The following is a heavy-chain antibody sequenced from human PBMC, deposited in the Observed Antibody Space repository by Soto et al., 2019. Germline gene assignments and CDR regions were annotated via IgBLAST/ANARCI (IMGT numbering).Heavy chain of an antibody. V-gene: IGHV5-10-1*01. Sequence: GESLKISCKGPGYSFAGYWITWVRQKPGKGLEWMGRIDPRDSQTYYSPSFRGHVTISVTKSITTVFLQWSSVRASDTAMYYCGRQIYDSDTCPHFQCYFDSRGQGTPVPVSS. J-gene: IGHJ4*02. D-gene: IGHD3-22*01. CDR3: GRQIYDSDTCPHFQCYFDS. CDR2: IDPRDSQT. CDR1: GYSFAGYW.